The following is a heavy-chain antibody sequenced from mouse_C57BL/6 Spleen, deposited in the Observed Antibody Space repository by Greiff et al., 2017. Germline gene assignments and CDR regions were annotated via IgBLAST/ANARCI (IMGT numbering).Heavy chain of an antibody. CDR2: IWRGGST. J-gene: IGHJ4*01. V-gene: IGHV2-5*01. Sequence: VKLVESGPGLVQPSQSLSITCTVSGFSLTSYGVHWVRQSPGKGLEWLGVIWRGGSTDYNAAFMSRLSITKDNSKSQVFFKMNSLQADDTAIYYCAAYDYDEGPYAMDYWGQGTSVTVSS. CDR1: GFSLTSYG. D-gene: IGHD2-4*01. CDR3: AAYDYDEGPYAMDY.